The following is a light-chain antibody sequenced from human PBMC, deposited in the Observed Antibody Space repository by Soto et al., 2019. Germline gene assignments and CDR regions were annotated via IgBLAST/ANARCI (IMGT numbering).Light chain of an antibody. V-gene: IGKV3-15*01. CDR2: GAS. CDR1: QSISSY. J-gene: IGKJ4*01. CDR3: QQYNNWPPT. Sequence: EIVLTQSPATLSLSPGERATLSCRASQSISSYLAWYQQKPGQAPSLLIYGASTRATGIPARFSGSGSGTEFTLTISSLQSEDFAVYCCQQYNNWPPTFGGGTKVEIK.